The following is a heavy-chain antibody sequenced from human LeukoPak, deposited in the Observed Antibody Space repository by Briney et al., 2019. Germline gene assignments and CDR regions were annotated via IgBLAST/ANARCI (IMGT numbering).Heavy chain of an antibody. CDR1: GGSISSGGYS. D-gene: IGHD6-13*01. Sequence: SETLSLTCNVSGGSISSGGYSWSWIRQPPGKGLEWIGYIYHSGSTYYNPPLKSRVTISVDRSKNQFSLKLSSVTAADTAVYYCARGPEGAAGPFDYWGQGTLVTVSS. V-gene: IGHV4-30-2*01. CDR3: ARGPEGAAGPFDY. J-gene: IGHJ4*02. CDR2: IYHSGST.